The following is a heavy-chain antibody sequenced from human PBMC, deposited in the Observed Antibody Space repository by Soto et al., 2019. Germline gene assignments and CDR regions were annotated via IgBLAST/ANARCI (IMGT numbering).Heavy chain of an antibody. D-gene: IGHD3-10*01. Sequence: SETLSLTCTVSGGSISGDNHYWSWIRQPPGKGLEWIGYIDKSGTVSYNPSLKSRVTISVDTSKNDFSLTLNSVTAADTAVYHCARGGSGTYYNDFFYYWGQGILVTVSS. V-gene: IGHV4-30-4*01. CDR1: GGSISGDNHY. J-gene: IGHJ4*02. CDR3: ARGGSGTYYNDFFYY. CDR2: IDKSGTV.